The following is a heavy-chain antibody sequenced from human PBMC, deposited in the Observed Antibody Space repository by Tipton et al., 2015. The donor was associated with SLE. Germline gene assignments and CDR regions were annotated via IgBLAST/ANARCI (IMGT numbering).Heavy chain of an antibody. CDR2: ISHTGST. J-gene: IGHJ6*01. D-gene: IGHD6-13*01. CDR1: GGSISAYY. CDR3: ARGVLSSSWTLDGMDV. V-gene: IGHV4-34*01. Sequence: TLSLTCAVYGGSISAYYWSWIRQPPGKGLEWIGEISHTGSTNYNPSLKSRVTISADTSKVQFSLKLSSVTAADTAVYYCARGVLSSSWTLDGMDVWGQGTTVTVSS.